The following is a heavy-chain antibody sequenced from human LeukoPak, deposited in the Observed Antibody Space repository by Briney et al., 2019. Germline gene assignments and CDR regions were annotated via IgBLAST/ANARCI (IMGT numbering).Heavy chain of an antibody. Sequence: ASVKVSCKASGYTFTGYYMHWVRQARGQGLEWMGWINPNSGGTNYAQKFQGRVTMTRDTSISTAYMELSRLRSDDTAVYYCARDYYGSGSPDYWGQGTLVTVSS. CDR1: GYTFTGYY. V-gene: IGHV1-2*02. D-gene: IGHD3-10*01. CDR3: ARDYYGSGSPDY. J-gene: IGHJ4*02. CDR2: INPNSGGT.